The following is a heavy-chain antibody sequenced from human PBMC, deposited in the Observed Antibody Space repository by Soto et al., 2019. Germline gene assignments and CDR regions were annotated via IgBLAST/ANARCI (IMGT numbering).Heavy chain of an antibody. D-gene: IGHD3-9*01. Sequence: GGSLRLSCAASGFTVSSNYMSWVRQAPGKGLEWVSVIYSGGSTYYADSVKGRFTISRDNSKNTLYLQMNSLRAEDTAVYYCARDRGGYFDWLWTFDIWGQGTMVTVSS. CDR1: GFTVSSNY. CDR3: ARDRGGYFDWLWTFDI. J-gene: IGHJ3*02. CDR2: IYSGGST. V-gene: IGHV3-66*01.